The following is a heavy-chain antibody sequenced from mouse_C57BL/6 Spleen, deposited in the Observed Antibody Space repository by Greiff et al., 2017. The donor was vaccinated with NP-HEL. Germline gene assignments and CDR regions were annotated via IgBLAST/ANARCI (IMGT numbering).Heavy chain of an antibody. V-gene: IGHV1-26*01. D-gene: IGHD1-2*01. CDR1: GYTFTDYY. J-gene: IGHJ2*01. Sequence: EVQLQQSGPELVKPGASVKISCKASGYTFTDYYMNWVKQSHGKSLEWIGDINPNNGGTSYNQKFKGKATLTVDKSSSTAYMELRSLTSEDSAVYYCAREGTTARYYFDYWGQGTTLTVSS. CDR3: AREGTTARYYFDY. CDR2: INPNNGGT.